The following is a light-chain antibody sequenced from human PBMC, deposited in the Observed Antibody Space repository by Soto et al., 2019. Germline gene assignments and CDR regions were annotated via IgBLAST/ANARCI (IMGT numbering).Light chain of an antibody. V-gene: IGKV3-15*01. CDR1: QSVSSK. CDR2: DAS. CDR3: QQRSNWPPIT. J-gene: IGKJ5*01. Sequence: EIVMTQSPATLSVSPGERATLSCRASQSVSSKLAWYQQKPGQAPRLLIYDASTRATGIPARFSGSGSGTEFTLTISSLQSEDFEVYYCQQRSNWPPITFGQGTRLEIK.